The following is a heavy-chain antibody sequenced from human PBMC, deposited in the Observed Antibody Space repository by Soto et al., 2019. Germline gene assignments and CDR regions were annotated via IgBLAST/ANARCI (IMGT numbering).Heavy chain of an antibody. Sequence: GGSLRLSCAASGFTFSSYGMHWVRQAPGKGLEWVAVISYDGSNKYYADSVKGRFTISRDNSKNTLYLQMNSLRAEDTAVYYCAREYCSGGSCYFGYWGQGTLVTVSS. CDR1: GFTFSSYG. V-gene: IGHV3-30*03. J-gene: IGHJ4*02. CDR2: ISYDGSNK. CDR3: AREYCSGGSCYFGY. D-gene: IGHD2-15*01.